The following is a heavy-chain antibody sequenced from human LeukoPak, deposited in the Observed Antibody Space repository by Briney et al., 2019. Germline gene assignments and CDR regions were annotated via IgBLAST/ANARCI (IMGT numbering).Heavy chain of an antibody. CDR1: GFTVSSNQ. CDR2: IYGSGST. D-gene: IGHD1-7*01. V-gene: IGHV3-53*01. CDR3: TPHRDGNYPFDY. Sequence: GGSLRLSCAASGFTVSSNQMTWVRQAPGKGLEWVSIIYGSGSTYYADSVKGRFTISRDSAKNSLYLQMSSLRDDDTAVYYCTPHRDGNYPFDYWGQGTLVTVST. J-gene: IGHJ4*02.